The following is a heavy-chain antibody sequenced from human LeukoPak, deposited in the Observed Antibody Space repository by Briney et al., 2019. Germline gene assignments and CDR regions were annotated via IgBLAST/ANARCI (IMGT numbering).Heavy chain of an antibody. Sequence: PSETLSLTCTVSGGSISNYYWSWIRQPPGKGLEWIGYIYFTGSTNYNPSLKSRVTILVDTSKNQFSLNLSSVTAADTAVYYCAREKTYYYDSSGPAYFDHWGQGTLVTVSP. J-gene: IGHJ4*02. D-gene: IGHD3-22*01. V-gene: IGHV4-59*01. CDR3: AREKTYYYDSSGPAYFDH. CDR1: GGSISNYY. CDR2: IYFTGST.